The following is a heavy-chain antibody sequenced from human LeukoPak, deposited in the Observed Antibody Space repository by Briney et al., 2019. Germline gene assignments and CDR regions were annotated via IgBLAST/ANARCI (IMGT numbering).Heavy chain of an antibody. CDR1: GFTFSSYA. CDR2: ISGSGGST. V-gene: IGHV3-23*01. J-gene: IGHJ4*02. CDR3: AIIMITFGGVPPTDY. D-gene: IGHD3-16*01. Sequence: PGGSLRLSCAASGFTFSSYAMSWVRQAPGKGLEWVSAISGSGGSTYYADSVKGRFTISRDNSKNTLYLQMNRLRAEDTAVYYCAIIMITFGGVPPTDYWGQGTLVTVSS.